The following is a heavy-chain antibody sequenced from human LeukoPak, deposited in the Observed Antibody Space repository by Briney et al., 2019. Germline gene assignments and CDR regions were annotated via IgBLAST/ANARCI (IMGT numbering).Heavy chain of an antibody. D-gene: IGHD2-2*01. Sequence: GGSLRLSCAASGFTFSTYEMNWVRQAPGKGLEWVSYISSSGSTIYYADSVKGRFTISRDNAKNSLYLQMNSLRAEDTAVYYCARVMADIVVVPAAMLFDPWGQGTLVTVCS. V-gene: IGHV3-48*03. CDR1: GFTFSTYE. J-gene: IGHJ5*02. CDR3: ARVMADIVVVPAAMLFDP. CDR2: ISSSGSTI.